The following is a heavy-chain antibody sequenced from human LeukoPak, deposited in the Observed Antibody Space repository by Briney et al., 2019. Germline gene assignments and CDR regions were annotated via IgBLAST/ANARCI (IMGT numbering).Heavy chain of an antibody. D-gene: IGHD4-11*01. CDR2: INWNGDST. CDR3: AREKVTTDNYYYMDV. J-gene: IGHJ6*03. V-gene: IGHV3-20*04. CDR1: GLTFDDHG. Sequence: GGSLRLSCAASGLTFDDHGMSWVRQAPGKGLQWVSAINWNGDSTSYADSVKGRFTISRDNAKNSLYLQMNSLRAEDTALDYCAREKVTTDNYYYMDVWGKGTTVTVSS.